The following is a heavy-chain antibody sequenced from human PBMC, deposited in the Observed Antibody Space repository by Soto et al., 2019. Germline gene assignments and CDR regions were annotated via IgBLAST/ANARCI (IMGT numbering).Heavy chain of an antibody. J-gene: IGHJ4*02. D-gene: IGHD5-18*01. CDR1: GYSFANYW. V-gene: IGHV5-51*01. CDR3: ARPGAPTDTVVYDF. CDR2: IYPGDSET. Sequence: PGESLKISCKASGYSFANYWIGWVCQKPGKGLEWMGVIYPGDSETTYSPSFEGQVIISVDRSRGTASLEWSSLKASDTAMYYCARPGAPTDTVVYDFWGQGTQVTVSS.